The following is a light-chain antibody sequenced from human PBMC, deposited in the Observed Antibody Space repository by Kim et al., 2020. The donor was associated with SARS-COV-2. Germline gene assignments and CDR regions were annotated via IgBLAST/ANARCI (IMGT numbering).Light chain of an antibody. Sequence: VSVSPGQTASITCSGDKLGDKYACWYQQKPGQSPLLVIYQDSKRPSGIPERFSGSNSGNTATLTISGTQAMDEADYYCQAWDSSVVFGGGTQLTVL. CDR2: QDS. V-gene: IGLV3-1*01. CDR1: KLGDKY. J-gene: IGLJ2*01. CDR3: QAWDSSVV.